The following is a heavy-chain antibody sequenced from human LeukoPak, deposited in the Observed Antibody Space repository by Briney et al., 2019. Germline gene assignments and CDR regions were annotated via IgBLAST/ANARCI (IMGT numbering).Heavy chain of an antibody. V-gene: IGHV4-59*01. J-gene: IGHJ6*03. CDR3: ASGPVRDYYMDV. D-gene: IGHD3-16*01. CDR2: IYYSGST. CDR1: GGSFSGYY. Sequence: SETLSLTCAVYGGSFSGYYWSWIRQPPGKGLEWIGYIYYSGSTNYNPSLKSRVTISVDTSKNQFSLKLSSVTAADTAVYYCASGPVRDYYMDVWGKGTTVTISS.